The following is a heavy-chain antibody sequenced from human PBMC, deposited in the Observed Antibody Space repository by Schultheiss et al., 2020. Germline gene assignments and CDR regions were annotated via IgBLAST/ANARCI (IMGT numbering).Heavy chain of an antibody. J-gene: IGHJ6*02. CDR3: ARDRGYYYDSSGQYYYYYGMDV. CDR2: ISGSGGST. D-gene: IGHD3-22*01. V-gene: IGHV3-23*01. CDR1: GFSFSSYA. Sequence: GGSLRLSCAASGFSFSSYAMSWVRQAPGKGLEWVSSISGSGGSTYFADSVKGRFTISRDNSKNTLYLQMNSLRAEDTAVYYCARDRGYYYDSSGQYYYYYGMDVWGQGTTVTVSS.